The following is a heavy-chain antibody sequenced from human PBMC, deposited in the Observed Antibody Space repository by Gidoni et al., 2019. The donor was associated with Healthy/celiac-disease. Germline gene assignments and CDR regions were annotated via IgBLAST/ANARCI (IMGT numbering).Heavy chain of an antibody. CDR3: TTAMVRGVIITEFDY. D-gene: IGHD3-10*01. CDR2: IKSKTDGGTT. J-gene: IGHJ4*02. V-gene: IGHV3-15*01. CDR1: GFTFSNAW. Sequence: EVQLVESGGGLVKPGGSLRLSCAASGFTFSNAWMRWVRQAPGKGLEWVGRIKSKTDGGTTDYAAPVKGRFTISRDDSKNTLYLQMNSLKTEDTAVYYCTTAMVRGVIITEFDYWGQGTLVTVSS.